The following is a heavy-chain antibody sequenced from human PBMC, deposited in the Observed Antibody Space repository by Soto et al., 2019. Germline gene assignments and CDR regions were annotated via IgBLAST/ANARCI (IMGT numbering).Heavy chain of an antibody. Sequence: GGSLRLSCSASGFTFSSYAMHWVRQAPGKGLEYVSAISSNGGSTYYADSVKGRFTISRDNSKNTLYLQMSSLRAEDTAVYYCVKGRDTAMALVQAAGDYYYYGMDVWGQGTTVTVSS. J-gene: IGHJ6*02. V-gene: IGHV3-64D*08. CDR1: GFTFSSYA. D-gene: IGHD5-18*01. CDR3: VKGRDTAMALVQAAGDYYYYGMDV. CDR2: ISSNGGST.